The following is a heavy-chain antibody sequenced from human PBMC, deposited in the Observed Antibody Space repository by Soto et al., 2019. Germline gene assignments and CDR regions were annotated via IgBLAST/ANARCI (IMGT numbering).Heavy chain of an antibody. Sequence: QVQLVESGGGVVQPGRSLRLSCAASGFTFSSYAMHWVRQAPGKGLEWVAVISYDGSNKYYADSVKGRFTISRDNSKNTLYLQMNSLRAEDTAVYYCARDQLFLEWLFYCGMDVWGQGTTVTVSS. CDR3: ARDQLFLEWLFYCGMDV. V-gene: IGHV3-30-3*01. D-gene: IGHD3-3*01. J-gene: IGHJ6*02. CDR1: GFTFSSYA. CDR2: ISYDGSNK.